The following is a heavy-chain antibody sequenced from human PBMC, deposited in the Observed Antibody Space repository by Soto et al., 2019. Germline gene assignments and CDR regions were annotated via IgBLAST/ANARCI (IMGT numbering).Heavy chain of an antibody. CDR1: GFTFSSYA. V-gene: IGHV3-23*01. Sequence: EVQLLESGGGLVQPGGSLRLSCAASGFTFSSYAMSWVRQAPGKGLEWVSAISGSGGSTYYADSVKGRFTISTDNSKNTLYLQMNSLRAEDTAVYYCAKEFSGDGYNYRYFDYWGQGTLVTVSS. D-gene: IGHD5-12*01. CDR3: AKEFSGDGYNYRYFDY. J-gene: IGHJ4*02. CDR2: ISGSGGST.